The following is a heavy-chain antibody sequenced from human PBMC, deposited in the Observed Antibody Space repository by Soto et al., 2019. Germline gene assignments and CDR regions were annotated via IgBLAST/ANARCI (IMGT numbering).Heavy chain of an antibody. CDR2: INANDGST. V-gene: IGHV1-46*02. Sequence: QVQLVQSGAEVKKPGASVKISCKASGYSFNSYYIHWVRQAPGQGLEWMGVINANDGSTTNAHQFQGRVTMTSDTSTSIIYMELSSLRSEDTAVYYCAGGGGWSKLDYWGRGTLVTVSS. J-gene: IGHJ4*02. CDR3: AGGGGWSKLDY. CDR1: GYSFNSYY. D-gene: IGHD1-26*01.